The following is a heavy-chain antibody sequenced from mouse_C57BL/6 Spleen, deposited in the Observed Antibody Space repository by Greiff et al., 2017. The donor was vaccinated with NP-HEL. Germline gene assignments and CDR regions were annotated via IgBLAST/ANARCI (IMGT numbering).Heavy chain of an antibody. J-gene: IGHJ3*01. CDR3: ARVYYSNYLAWFAY. CDR2: INPSNGGT. V-gene: IGHV1-53*01. CDR1: GYTFTSYW. D-gene: IGHD2-5*01. Sequence: VQLQQPGTELVKPGASGYTFTSYWMHWVKQRPGQGLEWIGNINPSNGGTNYNEKFKSKATLTVDKSSSTAYMQLSSLTSEDSAVYYCARVYYSNYLAWFAYWGQGTLVTVSA.